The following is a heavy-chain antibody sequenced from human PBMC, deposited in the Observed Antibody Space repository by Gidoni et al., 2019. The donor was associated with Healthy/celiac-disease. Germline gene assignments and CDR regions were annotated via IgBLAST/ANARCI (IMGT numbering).Heavy chain of an antibody. D-gene: IGHD4-17*01. CDR3: ARQPGTVRTTYFGLDEFDY. J-gene: IGHJ4*02. V-gene: IGHV1-18*01. Sequence: PGQGLEWMGWISAYNGNTNYAQKRQGRVTMTTDTSTSTAYMELRSLRSDDTAVYYCARQPGTVRTTYFGLDEFDYWGQGTLVTVSS. CDR2: ISAYNGNT.